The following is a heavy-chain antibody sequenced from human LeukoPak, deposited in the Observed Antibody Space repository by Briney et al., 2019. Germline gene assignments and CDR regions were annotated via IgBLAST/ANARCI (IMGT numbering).Heavy chain of an antibody. Sequence: GGSLRLSCAASGFTFTNYAMSWVRQAPGKGLEWVSAISGSGGNTYYADSVKGRFTISRDDSKNTAYLQMNSLKAEDTAVYYCFCGVGGVMVRGLIINYWGQGTLVTVSS. CDR2: ISGSGGNT. CDR1: GFTFTNYA. V-gene: IGHV3-23*01. CDR3: FCGVGGVMVRGLIINY. J-gene: IGHJ4*02. D-gene: IGHD3-10*01.